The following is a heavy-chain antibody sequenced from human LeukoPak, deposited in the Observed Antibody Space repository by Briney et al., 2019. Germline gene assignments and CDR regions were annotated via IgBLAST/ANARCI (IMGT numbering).Heavy chain of an antibody. CDR3: ARRLNAQGGSYGY. V-gene: IGHV1-46*01. CDR1: GYTFTSYY. D-gene: IGHD1-26*01. Sequence: ASVKVSCKASGYTFTSYYMHWVRQAPGQGLEWTGIINPSGGSTSYAQKFQGRVTMTRDMSTSTVYMELSSLRSEDTAVYYCARRLNAQGGSYGYWGQGTLVTVSS. CDR2: INPSGGST. J-gene: IGHJ4*02.